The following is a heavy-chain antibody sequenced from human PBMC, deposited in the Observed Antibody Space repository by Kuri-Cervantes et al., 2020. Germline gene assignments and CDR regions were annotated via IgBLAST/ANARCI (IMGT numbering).Heavy chain of an antibody. CDR1: GGSISSSSYY. D-gene: IGHD2-15*01. V-gene: IGHV4-39*01. CDR2: IYYSGST. Sequence: SETLSLTCTVSGGSISSSSYYWGWIRQPPGKGPEWIGSIYYSGSTYYNPSLKSRVTISVDTSKNQFSLKLSSVTAADTAVYYCARSCSGGSCYNAHGYWGQGNLVNVSS. J-gene: IGHJ4*02. CDR3: ARSCSGGSCYNAHGY.